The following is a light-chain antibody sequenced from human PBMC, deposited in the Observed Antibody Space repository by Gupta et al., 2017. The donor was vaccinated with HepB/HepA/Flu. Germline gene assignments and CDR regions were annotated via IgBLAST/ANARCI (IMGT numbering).Light chain of an antibody. CDR2: SNN. Sequence: QPLLTHPPSASGTPWQRVTTPCSFSGYNIGSNTVNWYQQLPGTAPKLLIYSNNQRPSGVPDRFSGSKSGNSASLAISGLQSEDEADYYCQVWDDSTNGLVFGGGTKLTVL. CDR3: QVWDDSTNGLV. CDR1: GYNIGSNT. V-gene: IGLV1-44*01. J-gene: IGLJ2*01.